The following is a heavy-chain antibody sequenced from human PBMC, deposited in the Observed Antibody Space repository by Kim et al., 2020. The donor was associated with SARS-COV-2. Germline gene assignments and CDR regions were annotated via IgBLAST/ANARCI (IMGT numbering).Heavy chain of an antibody. J-gene: IGHJ3*02. Sequence: KSRVTISVDTSKNQFSVKLSSVTAADTAVYYCARVEGITILGVVIIGAFDIWGQGTMVTVSS. D-gene: IGHD3-3*01. V-gene: IGHV4-31*02. CDR3: ARVEGITILGVVIIGAFDI.